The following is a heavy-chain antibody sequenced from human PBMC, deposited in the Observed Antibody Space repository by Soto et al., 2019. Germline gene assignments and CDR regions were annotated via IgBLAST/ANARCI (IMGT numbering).Heavy chain of an antibody. CDR3: ARDSYYYDSSGYLY. D-gene: IGHD3-22*01. CDR1: GFTFSTYW. J-gene: IGHJ4*02. CDR2: INQDGSEK. Sequence: GGSLRLSCAASGFTFSTYWMDWVRQTPGKGLEWVANINQDGSEKNYVDSVKGRFTIYRDNSKNTLYLQMNSLSAEDTAVYYCARDSYYYDSSGYLYWGQGTLVTVSS. V-gene: IGHV3-7*03.